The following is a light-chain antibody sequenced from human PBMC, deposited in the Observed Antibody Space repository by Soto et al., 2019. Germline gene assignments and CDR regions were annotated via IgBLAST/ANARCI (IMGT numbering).Light chain of an antibody. J-gene: IGKJ5*01. CDR2: WAS. CDR1: QVVFYNSKNY. V-gene: IGKV4-1*01. Sequence: DIVMTQSPDSLAVSLGERATINCKSSQVVFYNSKNYLGWYQQKPGQPPKLLIYWASTRESGVPDRFSGSGSGTDFTLTISRLEPEDFAVYYCHQYEKWPPITFGQGTRLEIK. CDR3: HQYEKWPPIT.